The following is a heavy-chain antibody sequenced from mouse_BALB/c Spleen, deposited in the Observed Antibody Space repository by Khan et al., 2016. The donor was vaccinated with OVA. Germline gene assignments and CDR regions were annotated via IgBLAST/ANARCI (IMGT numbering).Heavy chain of an antibody. CDR3: ARHNYGPFAY. D-gene: IGHD1-1*01. CDR1: GFTFSTYA. J-gene: IGHJ3*01. V-gene: IGHV5-9-3*01. CDR2: ISSGGDYI. Sequence: EVDLVESGGDLVKPGGSLKLSCSASGFTFSTYAMSWVRQTPEKRLEWVATISSGGDYIYYPDSVKGRFTISRDNAKNTLYLQMSSLRSEDTAMFYCARHNYGPFAYWGQGTLVTVSA.